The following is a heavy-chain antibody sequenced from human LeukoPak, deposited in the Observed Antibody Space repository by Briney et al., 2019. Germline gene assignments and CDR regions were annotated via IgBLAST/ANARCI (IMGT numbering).Heavy chain of an antibody. V-gene: IGHV3-30*18. CDR3: AKGRGPMEYYFDY. D-gene: IGHD3-10*01. Sequence: PGGSLRLSCAASGFTFSSYGMHWVRQAPGKGLEWVALISYDGSNKYYGDSVKGRFSISRDNSKNTLYLQMNSLRAEDTAVYYFAKGRGPMEYYFDYWGQGILVTVSS. CDR1: GFTFSSYG. J-gene: IGHJ4*02. CDR2: ISYDGSNK.